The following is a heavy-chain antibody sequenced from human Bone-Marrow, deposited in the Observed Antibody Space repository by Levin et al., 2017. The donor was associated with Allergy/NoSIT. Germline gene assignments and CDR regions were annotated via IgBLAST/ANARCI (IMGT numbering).Heavy chain of an antibody. Sequence: GGSLRLSCTASGFTFGDYAMSWFRQAPGKGLEWVGFIRSKAYGGTTEYAASVKGRFTISRDDSKSIAYLQMNSLKTEDTAVYYCTRETIIRRESGLRLGELTNNWFDPWGQGTLVTVSS. D-gene: IGHD3-16*01. J-gene: IGHJ5*02. CDR3: TRETIIRRESGLRLGELTNNWFDP. CDR1: GFTFGDYA. CDR2: IRSKAYGGTT. V-gene: IGHV3-49*03.